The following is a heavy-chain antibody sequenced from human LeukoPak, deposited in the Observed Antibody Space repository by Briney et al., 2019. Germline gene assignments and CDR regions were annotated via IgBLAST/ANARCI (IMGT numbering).Heavy chain of an antibody. V-gene: IGHV3-74*01. J-gene: IGHJ4*02. CDR1: GFTFSSYA. CDR3: ARICSSTDCLIPD. D-gene: IGHD2-2*01. Sequence: GRSLRLSCAASGFTFSSYAMHWVRQAPGKGLVWISRINSDASDTNYADFVKGRFTISRDNAKNTVYLQINSLRDEDTAVYYCARICSSTDCLIPDWGQGTLVTVSS. CDR2: INSDASDT.